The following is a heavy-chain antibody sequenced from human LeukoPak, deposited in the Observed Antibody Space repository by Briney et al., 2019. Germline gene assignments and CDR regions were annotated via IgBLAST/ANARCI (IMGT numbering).Heavy chain of an antibody. CDR3: ARDLDYGDDNHFDY. J-gene: IGHJ4*02. D-gene: IGHD4-17*01. CDR2: IIPIFGTA. V-gene: IGHV1-69*06. CDR1: GGTFSSYA. Sequence: GASVKVSCKASGGTFSSYAISWVRQAPGQGLEWMGGIIPIFGTANYAQKFQGRVTITADKSTSTAYMGLSSLRSEDTAVYYCARDLDYGDDNHFDYWGQGTLVTVSS.